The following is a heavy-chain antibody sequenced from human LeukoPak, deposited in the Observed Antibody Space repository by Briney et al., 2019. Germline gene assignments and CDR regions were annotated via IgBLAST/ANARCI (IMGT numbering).Heavy chain of an antibody. V-gene: IGHV4-4*07. D-gene: IGHD2-2*01. CDR3: ARRFSTGPFDY. CDR1: GGSISTYY. CDR2: IYTSGRT. Sequence: SETLSLTCTGSGGSISTYYWSWIRQPAGKGLEWIGRIYTSGRTNYNPSLKSRVTMSVDTSKSQFSLKLNSVTAADTAVYYCARRFSTGPFDYWGQGILVTASS. J-gene: IGHJ4*02.